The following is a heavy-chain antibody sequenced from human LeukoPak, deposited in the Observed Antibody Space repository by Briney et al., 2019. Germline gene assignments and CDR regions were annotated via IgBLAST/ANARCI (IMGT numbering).Heavy chain of an antibody. CDR3: ATYSSTGIFQH. V-gene: IGHV4-59*01. J-gene: IGHJ1*01. CDR1: GGSISSYY. Sequence: PSETLSLTCTVSGGSISSYYWSWIRQPPGKGLEWIGYIYYSGSTNYNPSLKSRVIISVDTSKNQFSLKLSSMTAADTAVYYCATYSSTGIFQHWGQGTLVTVSS. D-gene: IGHD6-13*01. CDR2: IYYSGST.